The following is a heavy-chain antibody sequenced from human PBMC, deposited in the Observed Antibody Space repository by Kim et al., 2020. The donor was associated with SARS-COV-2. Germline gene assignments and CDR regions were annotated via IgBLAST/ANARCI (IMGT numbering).Heavy chain of an antibody. CDR1: GFTFSSYS. CDR3: ASWYYYGSGSTKRDY. V-gene: IGHV3-21*01. J-gene: IGHJ4*02. D-gene: IGHD3-10*01. CDR2: ISSSSSYI. Sequence: GGSLRLSCAASGFTFSSYSMNWVRQAPGKGLEWVSSISSSSSYIYYADSVKGRFTISRDNAKNSLYLQMNSLRAEDTAVYYCASWYYYGSGSTKRDYWGQGTLVTVSS.